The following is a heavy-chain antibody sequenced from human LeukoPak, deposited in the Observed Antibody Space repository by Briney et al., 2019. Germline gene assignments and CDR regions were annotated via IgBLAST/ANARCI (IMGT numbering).Heavy chain of an antibody. CDR1: GFTFSSDS. CDR2: ISSSSSYI. CDR3: ARDPTIVVVPSTPNWFDP. J-gene: IGHJ5*02. D-gene: IGHD2-2*01. V-gene: IGHV3-21*01. Sequence: PGGSLRLSCAASGFTFSSDSMNWVRQAPGKGLEWVSSISSSSSYIYYADSVKGRFTISRDNAKNSLYLQMNSLRAEDTAVYYCARDPTIVVVPSTPNWFDPWGQGTLVTVSS.